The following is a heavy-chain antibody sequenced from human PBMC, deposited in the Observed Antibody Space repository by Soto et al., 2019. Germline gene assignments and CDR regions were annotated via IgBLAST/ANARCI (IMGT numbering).Heavy chain of an antibody. J-gene: IGHJ6*02. V-gene: IGHV1-8*01. CDR3: ARLYYDFWSGYYYYYGMDV. CDR2: MNPNSGNT. D-gene: IGHD3-3*01. Sequence: ASVKVSFKASGYTFTSYDINWVRQATGQGLEWMGWMNPNSGNTGYAQKFQGRVTMTRNTSISTAYMELSSLRSEDTAVYYCARLYYDFWSGYYYYYGMDVWGQGTTVTVSS. CDR1: GYTFTSYD.